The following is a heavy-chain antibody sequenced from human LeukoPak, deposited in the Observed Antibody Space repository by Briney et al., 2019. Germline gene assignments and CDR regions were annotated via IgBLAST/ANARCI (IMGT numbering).Heavy chain of an antibody. Sequence: GGSLRLFCAASKFTFSSYWMSWVRHAPGKGLEWVAYIKKLGNEKNYLHSVKGRFTISRDNAKISLYLQMTSLRAEDTAVYYCARGTYYYEFWGQGTLVPVSS. CDR3: ARGTYYYEF. D-gene: IGHD2-21*01. CDR2: IKKLGNEK. V-gene: IGHV3-7*04. J-gene: IGHJ4*02. CDR1: KFTFSSYW.